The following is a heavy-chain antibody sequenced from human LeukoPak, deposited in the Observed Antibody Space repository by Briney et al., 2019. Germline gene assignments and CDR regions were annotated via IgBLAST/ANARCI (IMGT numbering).Heavy chain of an antibody. Sequence: GGSLRLSCAASGFTFSSYWMHWVRQAPGKGLVWVSRINSDGSSTSYADSAKGRFTISRDNSKNSLYLQMNSLRTEDTALYYCAKGTEGYYYYMDVWGKGTTVTVSS. D-gene: IGHD1-14*01. V-gene: IGHV3-74*01. CDR1: GFTFSSYW. CDR3: AKGTEGYYYYMDV. J-gene: IGHJ6*03. CDR2: INSDGSST.